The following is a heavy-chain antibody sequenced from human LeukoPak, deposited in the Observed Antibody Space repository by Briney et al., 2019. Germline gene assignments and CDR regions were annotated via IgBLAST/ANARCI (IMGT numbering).Heavy chain of an antibody. J-gene: IGHJ4*02. CDR2: IYPGDSDT. Sequence: GESLKISCKGSGYSFTSYWIGWVRQMPGKGLEWMGIIYPGDSDTRYSPSFQGQVTISADKSISTAYLQWSSLKASDTAMYYCVRWELVGATTDLPWLDYWGQGTLVTVSS. CDR3: VRWELVGATTDLPWLDY. V-gene: IGHV5-51*01. CDR1: GYSFTSYW. D-gene: IGHD1-26*01.